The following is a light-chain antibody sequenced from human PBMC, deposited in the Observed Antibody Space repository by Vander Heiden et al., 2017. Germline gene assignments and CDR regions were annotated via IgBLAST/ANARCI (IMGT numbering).Light chain of an antibody. V-gene: IGLV2-23*02. CDR1: SSDVGSYNL. J-gene: IGLJ2*01. Sequence: QSALTQPASVPGSPGQSITISCTGTSSDVGSYNLVSWYQHQPGKAPKLVIYHVTERPSGVSYRFSGSKSGNAASLTISGLQAEDEADYYCCSYAGSASLYIFGGGTKLTVL. CDR2: HVT. CDR3: CSYAGSASLYI.